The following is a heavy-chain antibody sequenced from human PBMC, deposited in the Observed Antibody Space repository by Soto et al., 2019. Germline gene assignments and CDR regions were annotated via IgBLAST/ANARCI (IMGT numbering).Heavy chain of an antibody. D-gene: IGHD5-12*01. J-gene: IGHJ6*02. V-gene: IGHV3-48*04. Sequence: HPGGSLRLSCVASEFIFSSYRMHWVRQAPGKGLEYISYISSSSGSTNYADSVKGRFTISRDNAKNSLYLQMSSLRAEDTAVYYCARDRGGYDRLYYYHGMDVWGQGTTVTVSS. CDR3: ARDRGGYDRLYYYHGMDV. CDR2: ISSSSGST. CDR1: EFIFSSYR.